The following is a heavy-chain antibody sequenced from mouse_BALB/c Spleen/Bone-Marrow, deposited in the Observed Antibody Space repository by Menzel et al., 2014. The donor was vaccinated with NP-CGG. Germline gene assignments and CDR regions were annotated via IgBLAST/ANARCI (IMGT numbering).Heavy chain of an antibody. CDR2: ILPGSGST. D-gene: IGHD1-1*01. CDR3: AREDYYGSSYGDY. CDR1: GYTFSSYW. J-gene: IGHJ2*01. V-gene: IGHV1-9*01. Sequence: QVQLQQSGAELMKPGASVKISCKATGYTFSSYWIEWVKQRPGHGLEWIGEILPGSGSTNYNEKFKGKATFTADTSSNTAYKQLSSLTSEDSAVYYCAREDYYGSSYGDYWGQGTTLTVSS.